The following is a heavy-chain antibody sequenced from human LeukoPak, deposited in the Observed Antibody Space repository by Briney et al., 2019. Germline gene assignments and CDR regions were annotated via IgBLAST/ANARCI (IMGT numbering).Heavy chain of an antibody. J-gene: IGHJ4*02. CDR3: ARDEAVATRGSFDY. CDR2: IYSGGST. Sequence: GGSLRLSCAASGFTVSSNYMSWVRQAPGKGLEWVSVIYSGGSTYYADSVKGRFTISRDNSKNTLYLQMNSPRAEDTAVYYCARDEAVATRGSFDYWGQGTLVTVSS. V-gene: IGHV3-66*02. CDR1: GFTVSSNY. D-gene: IGHD6-19*01.